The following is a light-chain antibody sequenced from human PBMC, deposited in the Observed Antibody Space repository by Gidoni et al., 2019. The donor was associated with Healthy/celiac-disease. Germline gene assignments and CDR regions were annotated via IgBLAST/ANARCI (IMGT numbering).Light chain of an antibody. Sequence: DIVMTQSPDSLAVSLGERANINCKSSQSVLYSSNNTNYLAWYQQKPGQPPKLLIYWASTRESGVPDRFSGSGSGTDFTLTISSLQAEDVAVYYCQQYYSTPWTFXXXTKVEIK. J-gene: IGKJ1*01. CDR2: WAS. CDR1: QSVLYSSNNTNY. CDR3: QQYYSTPWT. V-gene: IGKV4-1*01.